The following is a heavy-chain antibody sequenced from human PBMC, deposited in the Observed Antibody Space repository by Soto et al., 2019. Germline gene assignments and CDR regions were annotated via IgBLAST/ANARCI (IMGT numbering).Heavy chain of an antibody. D-gene: IGHD3-10*01. CDR3: ARLLYGLGSWFDP. CDR2: IYYSGST. V-gene: IGHV4-59*08. CDR1: GGSFSSYY. J-gene: IGHJ5*02. Sequence: SETLSLTCTVSGGSFSSYYWSWIRQSPGKGLEWIGYIYYSGSTNYNPSLKSRVTISVDTSKNQFSLKLSSVTAADTAVYYCARLLYGLGSWFDPWGQGTLVTVSS.